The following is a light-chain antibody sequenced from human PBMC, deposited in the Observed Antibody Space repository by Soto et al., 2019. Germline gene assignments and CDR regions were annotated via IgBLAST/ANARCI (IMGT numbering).Light chain of an antibody. V-gene: IGKV3-20*01. J-gene: IGKJ2*01. CDR1: HSVSSSY. Sequence: EIVLTQSPGTLSLSPGERATLSCRASHSVSSSYLAWYQQKPGQGPRLLIYGASSRATGILDRFSGSGSGTDFTLTISRLEPEDFAVYYCQQYGGSPPYTFGQGTKLEIK. CDR2: GAS. CDR3: QQYGGSPPYT.